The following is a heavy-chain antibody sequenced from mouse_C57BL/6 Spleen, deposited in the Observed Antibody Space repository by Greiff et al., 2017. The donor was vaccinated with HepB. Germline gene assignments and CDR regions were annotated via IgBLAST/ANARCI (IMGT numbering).Heavy chain of an antibody. V-gene: IGHV1-80*01. Sequence: VQLQQSGAELVKPGASVKISCKASGYAFSSYWMNWVKQRPGKGLEWIGQIYPGDGDTNYNGKFKGKATLTADKSSSTAYMQLSSLTSEDSAVYFCAGGATVVATDAMDDWGQGTSVTVSS. CDR2: IYPGDGDT. D-gene: IGHD1-1*01. CDR3: AGGATVVATDAMDD. CDR1: GYAFSSYW. J-gene: IGHJ4*01.